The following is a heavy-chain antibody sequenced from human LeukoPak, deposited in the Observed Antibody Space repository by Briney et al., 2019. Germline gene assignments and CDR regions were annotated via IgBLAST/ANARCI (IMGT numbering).Heavy chain of an antibody. CDR2: INPSGGST. Sequence: ASVKVSCKASGYTFTSYYMHWVRQAPGQGLEWMGIINPSGGSTSYAQKFQGRVTMTRDTSTSTVYMELSSLRSEDTAVYYCARDYDVSGREGYSSGWYAGSCTYWGQGTLVTVSS. J-gene: IGHJ4*02. D-gene: IGHD6-19*01. V-gene: IGHV1-46*01. CDR1: GYTFTSYY. CDR3: ARDYDVSGREGYSSGWYAGSCTY.